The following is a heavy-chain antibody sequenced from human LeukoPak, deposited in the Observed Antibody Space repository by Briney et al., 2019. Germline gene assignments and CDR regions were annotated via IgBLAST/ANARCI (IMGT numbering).Heavy chain of an antibody. V-gene: IGHV1-69*06. J-gene: IGHJ4*02. CDR2: IIPIFGTA. CDR1: GGTFSSYA. Sequence: WASVKVSCKASGGTFSSYAISWVRQAPGQGLEWMGGIIPIFGTANYAQKFQGRVTITADKSTSTAYMELSSLRSEDTAVYYCARGVGYGSGSLGYWGQGTLDTVPS. CDR3: ARGVGYGSGSLGY. D-gene: IGHD3-10*01.